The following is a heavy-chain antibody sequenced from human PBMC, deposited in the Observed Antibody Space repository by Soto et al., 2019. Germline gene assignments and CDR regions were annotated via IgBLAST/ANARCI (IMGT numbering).Heavy chain of an antibody. CDR2: INSDGRST. D-gene: IGHD2-15*01. CDR3: AGGPPSSGGTCYFCPYFQL. V-gene: IGHV3-74*01. J-gene: IGHJ1*01. Sequence: GGSLRLSCAASGFTFSSYWMHWVRQAPGKGLVWVSRINSDGRSTSYADSVKGRLTISRDNAKNTLYLQMNSLRVEDTAVYYCAGGPPSSGGTCYFCPYFQLWGKGTLVT. CDR1: GFTFSSYW.